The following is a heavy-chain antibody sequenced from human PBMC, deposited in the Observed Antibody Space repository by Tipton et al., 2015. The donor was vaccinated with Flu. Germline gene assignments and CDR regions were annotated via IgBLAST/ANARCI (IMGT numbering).Heavy chain of an antibody. J-gene: IGHJ6*02. Sequence: TLSLTCTVSGGSISTYYWSWIRQPPGKGLEWIGYIYYSGSTNYNPSLKSRVTISVDTSKNQFSLQLKSVTAADTAVYYCASATTVTTSGMDVWGQGTTVTVSS. CDR2: IYYSGST. V-gene: IGHV4-59*01. D-gene: IGHD4-11*01. CDR1: GGSISTYY. CDR3: ASATTVTTSGMDV.